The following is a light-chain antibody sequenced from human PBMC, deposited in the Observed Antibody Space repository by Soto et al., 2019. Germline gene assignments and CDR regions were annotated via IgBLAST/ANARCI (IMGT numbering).Light chain of an antibody. Sequence: EIVLTQSPGTLSLSPGERATLSCRASQSVSSSYLAWYQQKPGQAPRLLIYGASSRATGIPDRFSGNGSGTDFTLTFSRLEPEDFAVYYCQQYGSSPRTFGQGTKVDIK. V-gene: IGKV3-20*01. J-gene: IGKJ1*01. CDR3: QQYGSSPRT. CDR1: QSVSSSY. CDR2: GAS.